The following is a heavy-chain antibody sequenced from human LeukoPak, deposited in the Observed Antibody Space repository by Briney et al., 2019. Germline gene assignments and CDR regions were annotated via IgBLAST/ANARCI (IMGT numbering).Heavy chain of an antibody. CDR3: ARDGPRDGYNSDFYYYGMDV. V-gene: IGHV4-4*07. CDR2: IYTSGST. J-gene: IGHJ6*02. Sequence: KSSETLSLTCTVSGGSISSYYWSWIRQPAGKGLEWIGRIYTSGSTNYNPSLKSRVTISVDTSKNQFSLKLSSVTAADTAVYYCARDGPRDGYNSDFYYYGMDVWGQGTTVTVSS. D-gene: IGHD5-24*01. CDR1: GGSISSYY.